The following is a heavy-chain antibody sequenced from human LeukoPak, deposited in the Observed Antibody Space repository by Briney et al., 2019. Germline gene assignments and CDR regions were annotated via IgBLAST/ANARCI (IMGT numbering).Heavy chain of an antibody. J-gene: IGHJ4*02. CDR2: IKQDGSEK. CDR3: AREGPTPLYYYDSSGYRYFDY. D-gene: IGHD3-22*01. Sequence: GGSLRLSCAASGFYFNDAWMSWVRQAPGKGLEWVANIKQDGSEKYYVDSVKGRFTISRDNAKNSLYLQMNSLRAEDTAVYYCAREGPTPLYYYDSSGYRYFDYWGQGTLVTVSS. CDR1: GFYFNDAW. V-gene: IGHV3-7*01.